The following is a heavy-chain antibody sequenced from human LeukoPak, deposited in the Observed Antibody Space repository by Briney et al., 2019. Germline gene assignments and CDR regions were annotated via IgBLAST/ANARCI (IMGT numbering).Heavy chain of an antibody. CDR1: GFTFSDYY. D-gene: IGHD1-26*01. V-gene: IGHV3-23*01. CDR3: AKDSRGSYYFDY. CDR2: ISGSGGST. Sequence: GGSLRLSCAASGFTFSDYYMSWVRQAPGKGLEWVSAISGSGGSTYYADSVKGRFTISRDNSKNTLYLQMNSLRAEDTAVYYCAKDSRGSYYFDYWGRGTLVTVSS. J-gene: IGHJ4*02.